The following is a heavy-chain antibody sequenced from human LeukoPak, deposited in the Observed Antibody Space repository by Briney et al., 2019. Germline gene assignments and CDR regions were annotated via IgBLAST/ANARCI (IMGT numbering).Heavy chain of an antibody. CDR2: IKSKAAGGTT. Sequence: PGGSLRLSCAASGFTFSSVWVSWVRQAPGKRLEWVGRIKSKAAGGTTDYAAPVKGRFTISRDDSKNTLYLQMNSLKTEDTAIYYCTTGPDPTFDYWGRGTLVTVSS. CDR3: TTGPDPTFDY. CDR1: GFTFSSVW. J-gene: IGHJ4*02. V-gene: IGHV3-15*01.